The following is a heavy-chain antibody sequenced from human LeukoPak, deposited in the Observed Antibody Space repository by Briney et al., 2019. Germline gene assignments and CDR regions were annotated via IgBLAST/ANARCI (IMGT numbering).Heavy chain of an antibody. V-gene: IGHV1-18*04. J-gene: IGHJ4*02. Sequence: ASVKVFCKASGYTFTSYSVTWVRQAPGQGLEWMGWISANTGNTNYVQDFQGRVTMTVDTSTRTVYLELMRLRFDDTAVYYCAREVGIGTEGYFDSWGQGTLITVSS. CDR3: AREVGIGTEGYFDS. CDR1: GYTFTSYS. CDR2: ISANTGNT. D-gene: IGHD1-1*01.